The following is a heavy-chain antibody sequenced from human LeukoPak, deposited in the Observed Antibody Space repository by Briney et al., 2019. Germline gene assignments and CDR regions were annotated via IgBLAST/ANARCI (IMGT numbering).Heavy chain of an antibody. Sequence: GGSLTLSCAVSGFSFINNCMYWGRHPPGKGLGWVTVISLVGSKKSYSDPVHGRFTISRDNSKNTLYLQMNSFVTDEEAAFYGAKRLMDSRSFPYFDFWGQGTLVAVSS. D-gene: IGHD2-2*03. CDR1: GFSFINNC. CDR2: ISLVGSKK. J-gene: IGHJ4*02. V-gene: IGHV3-30*18. CDR3: AKRLMDSRSFPYFDF.